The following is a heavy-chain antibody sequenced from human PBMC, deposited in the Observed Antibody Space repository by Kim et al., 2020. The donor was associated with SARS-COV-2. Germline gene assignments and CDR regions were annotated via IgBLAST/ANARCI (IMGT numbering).Heavy chain of an antibody. D-gene: IGHD2-21*01. Sequence: ADSVKGGFTSSRDNAKSTLYLQMNSLRAEDTALYYCAKDQGRGLLAIFDIWGQGTMVTVSS. V-gene: IGHV3-23*01. CDR3: AKDQGRGLLAIFDI. J-gene: IGHJ3*02.